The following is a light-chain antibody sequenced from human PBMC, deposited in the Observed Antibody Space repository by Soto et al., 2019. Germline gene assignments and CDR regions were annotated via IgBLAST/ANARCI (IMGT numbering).Light chain of an antibody. J-gene: IGLJ2*01. CDR1: SSDVGGYKY. CDR2: DVS. Sequence: QSALTQPASVSGSPGQSITISCTGTSSDVGGYKYVSWYQQHPGKAPKLMIYDVSNRPSGVSNRFSGSKSGNTASLTISGLQAEDEGDYYCSSYTSDRSVVFGGGTQLTVL. CDR3: SSYTSDRSVV. V-gene: IGLV2-14*01.